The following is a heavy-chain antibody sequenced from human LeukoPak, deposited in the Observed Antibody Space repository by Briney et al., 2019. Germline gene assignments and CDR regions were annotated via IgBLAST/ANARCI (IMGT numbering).Heavy chain of an antibody. V-gene: IGHV3-9*01. Sequence: GRSLRLSCAVSGFIFDDCAMHWVRQAPGKGLEWVSGITWGRDNLAYAASVKGRFTISRDNAKNSLYLQMNSLRAEDTAVYYCARARLDRGSWDSSSWYRDDYYYYMDVWGKGTTVTVSS. CDR3: ARARLDRGSWDSSSWYRDDYYYYMDV. CDR1: GFIFDDCA. D-gene: IGHD6-13*01. J-gene: IGHJ6*03. CDR2: ITWGRDNL.